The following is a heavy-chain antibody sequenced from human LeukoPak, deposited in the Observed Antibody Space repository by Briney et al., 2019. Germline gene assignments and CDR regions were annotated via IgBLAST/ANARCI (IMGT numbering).Heavy chain of an antibody. CDR3: ARIRGPTVYTYYMDV. CDR2: ISPGSTTI. Sequence: GGSLRLSCAASGFTFRGHGMNWVRQAPGKGLEWVSYISPGSTTIYYAESVQGRFTVSRDDAKNSLYLQVNSLSAEDTAVYYCARIRGPTVYTYYMDVWGQGTSVTVSS. V-gene: IGHV3-48*04. J-gene: IGHJ6*03. D-gene: IGHD4-17*01. CDR1: GFTFRGHG.